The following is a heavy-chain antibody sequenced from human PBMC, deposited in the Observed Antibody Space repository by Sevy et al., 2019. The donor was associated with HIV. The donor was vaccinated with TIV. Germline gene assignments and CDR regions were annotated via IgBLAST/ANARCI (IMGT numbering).Heavy chain of an antibody. Sequence: GGSLRLSCAASGFTFSTYGMHWVRQAPGKGLEWVAIIFYDGSSKYYGDSVKGRFTISRDNSKNTRYLQMNSLRAEDTAVYYCARSYCTSTDCYMAFDYWGQGTLVTVSS. CDR3: ARSYCTSTDCYMAFDY. D-gene: IGHD2-2*02. CDR2: IFYDGSSK. CDR1: GFTFSTYG. J-gene: IGHJ4*02. V-gene: IGHV3-30*03.